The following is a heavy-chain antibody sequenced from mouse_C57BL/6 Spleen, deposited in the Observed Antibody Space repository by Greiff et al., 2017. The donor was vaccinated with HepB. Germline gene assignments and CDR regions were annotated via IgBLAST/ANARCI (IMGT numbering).Heavy chain of an antibody. J-gene: IGHJ2*01. V-gene: IGHV1-15*01. CDR3: TRFVTTGVEGY. Sequence: QVQLQQSGAELVRPGASVTLSCKASGYTFTDYEMHWVKQTPVHGLEWIGAIDPETGGTAYNQKFKGKAILTADKSSSTAYMELRSLTSEDSAVYYSTRFVTTGVEGYWGQGTTLTLSS. CDR1: GYTFTDYE. CDR2: IDPETGGT. D-gene: IGHD1-1*01.